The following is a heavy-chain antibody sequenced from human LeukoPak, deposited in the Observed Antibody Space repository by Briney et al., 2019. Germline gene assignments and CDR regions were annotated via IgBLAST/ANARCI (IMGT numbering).Heavy chain of an antibody. V-gene: IGHV1-2*02. J-gene: IGHJ4*02. D-gene: IGHD2-21*02. CDR3: ARAPDIVVVTAIPFDY. Sequence: ASVKVSCKASGYTFTGYYMHWVRQAPGQGLEWMGWINPNSGGTNYAQKFQGRVTMTRDTSISTAYMELSRLRSDDTAVYYCARAPDIVVVTAIPFDYWGQGTLVTVSS. CDR1: GYTFTGYY. CDR2: INPNSGGT.